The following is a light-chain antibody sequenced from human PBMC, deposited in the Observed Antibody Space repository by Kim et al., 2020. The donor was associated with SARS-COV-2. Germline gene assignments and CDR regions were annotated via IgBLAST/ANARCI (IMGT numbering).Light chain of an antibody. CDR1: QSVSTY. Sequence: PGERATLSCRASQSVSTYLAWYQQKPGQAPRLLLYDASNRATGIPDRFSGSGSGTDFTLTISSLESEDFAVYYCQQRSNWPPALTFGGGTKVDIK. V-gene: IGKV3-11*01. CDR2: DAS. CDR3: QQRSNWPPALT. J-gene: IGKJ4*01.